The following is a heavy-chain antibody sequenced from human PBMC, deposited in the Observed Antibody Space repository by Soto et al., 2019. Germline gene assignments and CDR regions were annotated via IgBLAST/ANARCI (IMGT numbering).Heavy chain of an antibody. J-gene: IGHJ6*02. CDR1: GYTFTSYY. CDR2: INPSGGST. Sequence: QVQLVQSGAEVKKPGASVKVSCKASGYTFTSYYMHWVRQAPGQGSEWMGIINPSGGSTSYAQKFKGRVTITRDTSTSTVYMELSSLRSEDTAVCYCARCIAGAGLYYYYCMDVWGQGTTGTVSS. V-gene: IGHV1-46*01. CDR3: ARCIAGAGLYYYYCMDV. D-gene: IGHD6-19*01.